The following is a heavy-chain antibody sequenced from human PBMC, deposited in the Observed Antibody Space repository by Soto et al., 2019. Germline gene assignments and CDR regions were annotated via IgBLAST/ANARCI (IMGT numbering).Heavy chain of an antibody. D-gene: IGHD3-10*01. CDR2: ISSAGTTT. V-gene: IGHV3-11*01. J-gene: IGHJ6*02. CDR1: GFTIIDYY. Sequence: GGSLRLSCEASGFTIIDYYMSWIRQAPGKGLEWVSYISSAGTTTYYADSVKGRFSISMDNAKNSLYLQMNSLRAEDTAVYFCAKDQEGSGSHWLGYNYYGMDVWGQGTTVTSP. CDR3: AKDQEGSGSHWLGYNYYGMDV.